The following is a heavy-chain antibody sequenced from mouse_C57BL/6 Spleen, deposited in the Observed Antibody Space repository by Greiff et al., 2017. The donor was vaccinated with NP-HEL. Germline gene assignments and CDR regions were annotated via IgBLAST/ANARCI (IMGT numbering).Heavy chain of an antibody. J-gene: IGHJ2*01. V-gene: IGHV5-16*01. CDR2: INYDGSST. D-gene: IGHD1-1*01. Sequence: EVKLVESEGGLVQPGSSMKLSCTASGFTFSDYYMAWVRQVPEKGLEWVANINYDGSSTYYLDSLKSRFIISRDNAKNILYLQMSSLKSEDTATYYCARVPYGRYYFDYWGQGTTLTVSS. CDR3: ARVPYGRYYFDY. CDR1: GFTFSDYY.